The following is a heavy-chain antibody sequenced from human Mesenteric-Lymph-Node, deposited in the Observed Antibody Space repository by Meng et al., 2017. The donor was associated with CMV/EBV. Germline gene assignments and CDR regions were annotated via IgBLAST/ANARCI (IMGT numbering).Heavy chain of an antibody. V-gene: IGHV1-69*02. CDR3: ARLEEDYGDYSGVQVEYGMDV. D-gene: IGHD4-17*01. CDR1: GGTFSSYT. J-gene: IGHJ6*02. Sequence: SVKVSCKASGGTFSSYTISWVRQAPGQGLEWMGRIIPILGIANYAQKFQGRVTITADKSTSTAYMELSSLRSEDTAVYYCARLEEDYGDYSGVQVEYGMDVWGQGTTVTVSS. CDR2: IIPILGIA.